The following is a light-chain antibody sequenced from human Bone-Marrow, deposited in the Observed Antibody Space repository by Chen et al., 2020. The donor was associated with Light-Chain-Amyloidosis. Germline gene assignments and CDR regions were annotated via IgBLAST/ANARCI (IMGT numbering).Light chain of an antibody. V-gene: IGLV2-23*02. CDR2: EVN. CDR3: CSYAGSSTLV. Sequence: QPALTQPASVFGSPGQSITISCTGTSSDVGSYNLVSWYQQHPGKAPKFMIYEVNKRPSGVSNRFSGSKSGNTGSLTISGLQAEDEADYYCCSYAGSSTLVFGGGTKVTVL. J-gene: IGLJ3*02. CDR1: SSDVGSYNL.